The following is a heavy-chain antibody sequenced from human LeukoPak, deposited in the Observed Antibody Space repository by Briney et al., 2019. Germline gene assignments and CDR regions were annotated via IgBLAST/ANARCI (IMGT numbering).Heavy chain of an antibody. D-gene: IGHD3-10*01. J-gene: IGHJ6*02. V-gene: IGHV4-4*09. Sequence: SETLSLTCTVSGGSISSYYWSWIRQPPGKGLEWIGYIYTSGSTNYNPSLKSRVTISVDTSKNQFSLKLSSVTAADTAVYYCARGNGSGSRRVDVWGQGTTVTVSS. CDR3: ARGNGSGSRRVDV. CDR2: IYTSGST. CDR1: GGSISSYY.